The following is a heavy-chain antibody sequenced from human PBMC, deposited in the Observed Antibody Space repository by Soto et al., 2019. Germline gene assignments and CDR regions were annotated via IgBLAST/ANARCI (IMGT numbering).Heavy chain of an antibody. V-gene: IGHV1-18*01. CDR3: AIRSRDRYNYFAY. CDR2: ISAYNGNT. CDR1: GYTFTSYG. Sequence: QVQLVQSGAEVKKPGASVKVSCKASGYTFTSYGTSWVRQAPGQGLEWMGWISAYNGNTDCAQKHQGRVTMTTDTYTRTAYMALRSLRSGDTAEYYCAIRSRDRYNYFAYWGQGTLVTVSS. D-gene: IGHD5-18*01. J-gene: IGHJ4*02.